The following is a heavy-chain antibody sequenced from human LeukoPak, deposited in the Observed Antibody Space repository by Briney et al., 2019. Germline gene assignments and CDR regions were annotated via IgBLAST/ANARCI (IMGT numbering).Heavy chain of an antibody. D-gene: IGHD6-13*01. Sequence: GGSLRLSCAASGFTFSSYAMSWVRQAPGKGLEWVSSLSGSGASPNYANSVKGRFTISRDNSKNTLYLQMNSLRAEDTAVYYCANALGGGNTWYYFDCWGQGTLVTVPS. V-gene: IGHV3-23*01. CDR3: ANALGGGNTWYYFDC. J-gene: IGHJ4*02. CDR1: GFTFSSYA. CDR2: LSGSGASP.